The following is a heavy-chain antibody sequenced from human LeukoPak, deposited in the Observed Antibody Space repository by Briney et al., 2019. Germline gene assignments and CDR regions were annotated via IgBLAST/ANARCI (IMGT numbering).Heavy chain of an antibody. CDR1: GFSFSDYY. CDR2: ISTSVGNK. J-gene: IGHJ4*02. Sequence: GGSLRLSCAASGFSFSDYYMSWIRQAPGKGLEWVSYISTSVGNKYYADSVKGRFTISRDNAKNSLYLQMNSLRAEDTAVYYCARRSPSYYFVYWGQGTLVTVSS. CDR3: ARRSPSYYFVY. V-gene: IGHV3-11*04.